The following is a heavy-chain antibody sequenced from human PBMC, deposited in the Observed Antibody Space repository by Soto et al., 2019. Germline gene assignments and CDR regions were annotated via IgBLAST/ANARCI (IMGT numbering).Heavy chain of an antibody. CDR1: GFTFSDYY. J-gene: IGHJ5*02. CDR2: ISPGSRYP. D-gene: IGHD2-15*01. CDR3: VRGGGGGLFDP. Sequence: VQLVESGGGLVTPGGSLRLSCASSGFTFSDYYMSWIRQAPGKGLEWLSYISPGSRYPAYADSVKGRFTISRDNARRALWLQVKSLTVDDRAIYYCVRGGGGGLFDPWGQGSMVTVSS. V-gene: IGHV3-11*06.